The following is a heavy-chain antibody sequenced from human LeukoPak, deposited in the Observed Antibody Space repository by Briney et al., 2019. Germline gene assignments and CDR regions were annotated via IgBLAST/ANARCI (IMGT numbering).Heavy chain of an antibody. V-gene: IGHV6-1*01. CDR2: TYYRSKWVY. Sequence: SQTLSLTCAISGDSVSDNSFTWNWIRQSPSRGLEWLGRTYYRSKWVYDYALSVKGRITINPDTSKNQFSLHLNSVTPEDTAVYYCARGVVAKYYYGPVHAFDIWGQGTMVTVSS. D-gene: IGHD3-10*01. CDR1: GDSVSDNSFT. J-gene: IGHJ3*02. CDR3: ARGVVAKYYYGPVHAFDI.